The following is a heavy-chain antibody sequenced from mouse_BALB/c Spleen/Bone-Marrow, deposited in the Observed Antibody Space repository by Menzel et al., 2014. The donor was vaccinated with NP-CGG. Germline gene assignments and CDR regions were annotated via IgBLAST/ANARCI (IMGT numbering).Heavy chain of an antibody. D-gene: IGHD1-1*01. V-gene: IGHV2-9*02. CDR3: AREGGGGYGSSGYAMGY. J-gene: IGHJ4*01. CDR2: ILAGGSI. CDR1: EFSLSSYG. Sequence: VMLVESGPGLVAPSQSLSITCTVSEFSLSSYGVHWVRQPPGKGLEWLGVILAGGSINYNSALMSRLSLSQDNSKSXVFLKMRSLQKDDTAMYYYAREGGGGYGSSGYAMGYRGQGTSVTVSS.